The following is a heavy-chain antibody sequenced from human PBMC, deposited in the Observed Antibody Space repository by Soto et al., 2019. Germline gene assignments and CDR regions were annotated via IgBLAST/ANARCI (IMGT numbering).Heavy chain of an antibody. V-gene: IGHV2-5*02. CDR1: GFSLTTSPVG. CDR2: IYWDDDK. D-gene: IGHD1-7*01. CDR3: AHRRAMGSNWNYGDFDY. Sequence: QITLKESGPTLVKPTQTLTLTCTFSGFSLTTSPVGVGWIRQPPGKALECLALIYWDDDKRYSPSLKSRLTITKDTSKNQVVLTMTDMDPVDTATYCCAHRRAMGSNWNYGDFDYWGEGTVVTVSS. J-gene: IGHJ4*02.